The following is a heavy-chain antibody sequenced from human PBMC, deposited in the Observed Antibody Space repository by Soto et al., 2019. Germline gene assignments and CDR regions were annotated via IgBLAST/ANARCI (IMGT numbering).Heavy chain of an antibody. CDR1: GFTFSSYW. Sequence: GGSLRLSCAASGFTFSSYWMSWVRQAPGKGLEWVANIKQDGSEKYYVDSVKGRFTISRDNAKNSLYLQMNSLRAEDTAVYYGARGSSSSRYYYYYMDVWGKGTTVTVSS. D-gene: IGHD6-6*01. J-gene: IGHJ6*03. V-gene: IGHV3-7*04. CDR2: IKQDGSEK. CDR3: ARGSSSSRYYYYYMDV.